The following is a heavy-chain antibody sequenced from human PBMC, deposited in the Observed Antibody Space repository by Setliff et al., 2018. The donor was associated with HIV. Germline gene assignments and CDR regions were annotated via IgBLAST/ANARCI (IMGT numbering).Heavy chain of an antibody. D-gene: IGHD5-12*01. V-gene: IGHV4-59*04. Sequence: SETLSLTCVVYGGSFTNYYWSWIRQPPGKNLEWIGNMYYSGTTYYNPSLKSRVTMSVDTSKKQFSLKLRSVTAADTAVYYCARHYSCNDRWGYYHYYMDVWGKGTTVTVSS. CDR1: GGSFTNYY. CDR3: ARHYSCNDRWGYYHYYMDV. J-gene: IGHJ6*03. CDR2: MYYSGTT.